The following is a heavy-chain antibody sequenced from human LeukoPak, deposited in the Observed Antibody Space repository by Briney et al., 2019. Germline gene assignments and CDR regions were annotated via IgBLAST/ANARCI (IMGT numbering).Heavy chain of an antibody. CDR2: IYYTVRA. CDR1: LGSPTGYY. CDR3: SRRVISSNASFDY. J-gene: IGHJ4*02. V-gene: IGHV4-59*08. D-gene: IGHD2-21*01. Sequence: ETLSLTPALPLGSPTGYYRSCISAPPRTGREWGGYIYYTVRANYTTSLTSRVAISVDTSTPRFSLKLGSVTAADTAVYYCSRRVISSNASFDYWGQGTLVTVSS.